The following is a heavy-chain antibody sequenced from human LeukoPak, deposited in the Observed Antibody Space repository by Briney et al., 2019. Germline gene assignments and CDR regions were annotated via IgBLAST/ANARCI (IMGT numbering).Heavy chain of an antibody. CDR2: ISGSGDNT. Sequence: GGSLRLSCAASGFTFSNYWMSWVRQAPGKGLEWVSGISGSGDNTYYADSVKGRFTISRDNSKNTLYEQVNSLGTEDTAAYYCAKGSYYHSSGSFYFDYWGQGTLVTVSS. CDR3: AKGSYYHSSGSFYFDY. J-gene: IGHJ4*02. CDR1: GFTFSNYW. V-gene: IGHV3-23*01. D-gene: IGHD3-22*01.